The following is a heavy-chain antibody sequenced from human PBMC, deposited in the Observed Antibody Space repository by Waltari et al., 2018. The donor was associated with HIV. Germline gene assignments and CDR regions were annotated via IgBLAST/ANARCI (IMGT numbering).Heavy chain of an antibody. CDR1: GFTFSSYR. Sequence: EVQLVESGGGLVQPGGSLRLSCAASGFTFSSYRMSWVRQAPGKGLEWVANRKQDGSEKYYVDSVNGRFTISRDNAENSLYLQMNSLRAEDTAVYYCARGGFYGSGSKVNWGQGTLVTVSS. CDR2: RKQDGSEK. J-gene: IGHJ4*02. V-gene: IGHV3-7*04. CDR3: ARGGFYGSGSKVN. D-gene: IGHD3-10*01.